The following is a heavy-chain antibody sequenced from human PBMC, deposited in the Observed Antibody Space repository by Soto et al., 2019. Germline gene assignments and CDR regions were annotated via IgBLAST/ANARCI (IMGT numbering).Heavy chain of an antibody. D-gene: IGHD3-10*01. CDR3: ARLGPRGSGVQLDY. J-gene: IGHJ4*02. V-gene: IGHV4-39*01. CDR2: IYYSGST. Sequence: PSETLSLTCTVSGGSISSSSYYWGWIRQPPGKGLEWIGSIYYSGSTYYNPSLKSRVTISVDTSKNQFSLKLSSVTAADTAVYYCARLGPRGSGVQLDYWGQGTLVTVSS. CDR1: GGSISSSSYY.